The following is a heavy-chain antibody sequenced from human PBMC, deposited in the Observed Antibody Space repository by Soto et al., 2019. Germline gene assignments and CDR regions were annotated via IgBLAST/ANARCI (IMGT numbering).Heavy chain of an antibody. D-gene: IGHD3-22*01. CDR3: AKDLRYYYDSSGYDDS. J-gene: IGHJ4*02. CDR2: ISGSGGST. CDR1: GFTFSSYA. Sequence: EVQLLESGGGLVQPGGSLRLSCAASGFTFSSYAMSWVRQAPGKGLEWVSAISGSGGSTYYADSVKGRFTISRDNSKNTLYLQMNSLRAEDTAVYYCAKDLRYYYDSSGYDDSWGQGTLVTVSS. V-gene: IGHV3-23*01.